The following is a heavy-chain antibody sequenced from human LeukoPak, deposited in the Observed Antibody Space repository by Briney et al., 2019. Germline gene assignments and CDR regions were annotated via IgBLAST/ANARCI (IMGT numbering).Heavy chain of an antibody. CDR3: ARTYYDYVWGSYRQYYFDY. CDR1: GFTFSNYW. CDR2: INHSGST. D-gene: IGHD3-16*02. V-gene: IGHV4-34*01. Sequence: GSLRLSCAASGFTFSNYWMSWVRQAPGKGLEWIGEINHSGSTNYNPSLKSRVTISVDTPKNQFSLKLSSVTAADMAVYYCARTYYDYVWGSYRQYYFDYWGQGTLVTVSS. J-gene: IGHJ4*02.